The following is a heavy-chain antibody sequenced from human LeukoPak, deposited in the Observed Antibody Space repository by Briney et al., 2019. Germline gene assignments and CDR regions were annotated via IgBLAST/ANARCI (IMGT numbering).Heavy chain of an antibody. J-gene: IGHJ1*01. CDR2: ISYDGKNK. D-gene: IGHD6-19*01. Sequence: GRSLRLSCAASGFTFSSYAMHWVRQAPGMGPEWLAVISYDGKNKFYADSVKGRFTISRDDSKNTLYLQMSSLRAEDTAVYYCARGANSGWYAEYFQHWGQGTLVTVSS. V-gene: IGHV3-30*04. CDR1: GFTFSSYA. CDR3: ARGANSGWYAEYFQH.